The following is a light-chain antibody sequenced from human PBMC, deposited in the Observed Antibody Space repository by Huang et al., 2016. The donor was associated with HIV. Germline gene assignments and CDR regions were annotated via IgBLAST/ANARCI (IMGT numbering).Light chain of an antibody. Sequence: DIQMTQSPSSLSASVGDRVTIACRASQSIRKFLNWYQQKPGEAPKLLMHSASSLQSGVQSRFSGSGSGTDVTLTITSLQPEDFATYYCQQTDNIPRTFGQGTKVVIK. CDR2: SAS. J-gene: IGKJ1*01. CDR3: QQTDNIPRT. CDR1: QSIRKF. V-gene: IGKV1-39*01.